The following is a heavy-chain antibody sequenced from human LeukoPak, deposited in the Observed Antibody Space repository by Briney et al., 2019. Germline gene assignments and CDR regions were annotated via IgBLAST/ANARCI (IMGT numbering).Heavy chain of an antibody. CDR3: AKRSRDGYNLLDY. J-gene: IGHJ4*02. V-gene: IGHV3-23*01. Sequence: GGSLRLSCAASGFTFSSYAMSWVRQAPGKGLGGVSAISGSGGSTYYADSVKGRFTISRDNSKNPLYLQMNSLRAEGTAVYYCAKRSRDGYNLLDYWGQGTLVTVSS. CDR2: ISGSGGST. D-gene: IGHD5-24*01. CDR1: GFTFSSYA.